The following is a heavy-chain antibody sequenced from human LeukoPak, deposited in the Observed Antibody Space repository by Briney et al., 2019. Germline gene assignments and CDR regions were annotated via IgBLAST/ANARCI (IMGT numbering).Heavy chain of an antibody. Sequence: PGGSLRLSCAASGFTFTSYGMTWVRQAPGKGLEWVTFIRYDESNKYYADSVKGRFTISRDNSKNTLYLQMNSLRTEDTAVYYCAKEDYSYGLLSDYWGQGTLVTVSS. V-gene: IGHV3-30*02. D-gene: IGHD5-18*01. CDR2: IRYDESNK. CDR1: GFTFTSYG. J-gene: IGHJ4*02. CDR3: AKEDYSYGLLSDY.